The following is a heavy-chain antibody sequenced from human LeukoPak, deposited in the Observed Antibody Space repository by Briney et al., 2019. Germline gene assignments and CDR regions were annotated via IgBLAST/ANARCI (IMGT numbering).Heavy chain of an antibody. D-gene: IGHD3-22*01. Sequence: GESLKISCKGFGYSFTSHWIGWVRQMPGKGLEWMGIIYPGDSDTRYSPSFQGQVTISADKSISTAYLQWSSLKASDTAMYYCARRAFYDSSGYYGHDAFDIWGQGTMVTVSS. J-gene: IGHJ3*02. CDR1: GYSFTSHW. CDR2: IYPGDSDT. CDR3: ARRAFYDSSGYYGHDAFDI. V-gene: IGHV5-51*01.